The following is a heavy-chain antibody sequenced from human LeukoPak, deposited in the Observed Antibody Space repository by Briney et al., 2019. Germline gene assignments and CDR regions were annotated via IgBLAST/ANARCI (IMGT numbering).Heavy chain of an antibody. CDR1: GYTFTSYG. J-gene: IGHJ4*02. D-gene: IGHD3-22*01. V-gene: IGHV1-18*01. CDR2: ISAYNGNT. CDR3: ARDSSLSGYYH. Sequence: GASVKVSCKASGYTFTSYGISWVRQAPGQGLEWMGWISAYNGNTHYAQKLQGRVTMTTDTSTSTVYMELRSLRSDNTAVYYCARDSSLSGYYHWGQGTLVTVSS.